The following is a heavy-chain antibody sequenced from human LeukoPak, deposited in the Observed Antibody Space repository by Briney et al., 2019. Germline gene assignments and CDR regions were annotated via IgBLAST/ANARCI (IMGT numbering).Heavy chain of an antibody. CDR3: ARDRDWNSGFDY. CDR1: GFTFSSYE. V-gene: IGHV3-7*01. D-gene: IGHD1-7*01. J-gene: IGHJ4*02. CDR2: INQDGGEI. Sequence: GGSLRLSCAASGFTFSSYEMNWVRQAPGKGLEWVASINQDGGEIHYVDSVKGRFTISRDNAKNSLYLQMNSLTAEDTAVYYCARDRDWNSGFDYWGQGTLVTVSS.